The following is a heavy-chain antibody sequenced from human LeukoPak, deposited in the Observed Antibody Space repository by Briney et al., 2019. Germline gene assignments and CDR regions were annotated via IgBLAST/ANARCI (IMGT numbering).Heavy chain of an antibody. CDR1: GGSISSYY. CDR3: ARIVGPAATPEAFDI. V-gene: IGHV4-4*07. CDR2: IYTSGST. Sequence: PPETLSLTCTVSGGSISSYYWSWIRQPAGKGLEWIGRIYTSGSTNYNPSLKSRVTMSVDTSKNQFSLKLSSVTAADTAVYYCARIVGPAATPEAFDIWGQGTMVTVSS. D-gene: IGHD2-2*01. J-gene: IGHJ3*02.